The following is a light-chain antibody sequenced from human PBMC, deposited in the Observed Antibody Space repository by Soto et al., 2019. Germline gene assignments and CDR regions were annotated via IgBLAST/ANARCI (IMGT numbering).Light chain of an antibody. V-gene: IGKV3-15*01. CDR2: GAF. Sequence: EIVMTQSPVTLSVSPGERATLSCMASQSVSSNLAWYQQKPGQAPSLLIYGAFTRATGIPARFSGTGSGTECTLTISSLQSEDVALYYCQQYNDWPLTLGQGTKVDIK. CDR1: QSVSSN. CDR3: QQYNDWPLT. J-gene: IGKJ1*01.